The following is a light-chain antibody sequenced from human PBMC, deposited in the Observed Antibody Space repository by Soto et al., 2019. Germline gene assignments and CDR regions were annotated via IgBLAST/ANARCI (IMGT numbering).Light chain of an antibody. Sequence: DIQMTQSPSTLSASVGDRVTITCRASQSISSWLAWYQQKPGKAPKLLIYDASSRATVIPDRFSDSGSGTDFTLTISRLEPEDFAVYYCQQYGSSPPYTFGQGTKVEIK. J-gene: IGKJ1*01. CDR1: QSISSW. CDR2: DAS. V-gene: IGKV1-5*01. CDR3: QQYGSSPPYT.